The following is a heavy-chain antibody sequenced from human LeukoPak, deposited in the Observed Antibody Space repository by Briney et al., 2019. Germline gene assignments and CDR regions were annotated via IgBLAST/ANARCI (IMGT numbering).Heavy chain of an antibody. CDR3: ARETYYYDSSGYYSGRVGYFDY. CDR1: GFTFSSYW. V-gene: IGHV3-7*01. CDR2: IKQDGSEK. D-gene: IGHD3-22*01. J-gene: IGHJ4*02. Sequence: GGSLRLSCAASGFTFSSYWISWVRQAPGKGPEGVANIKQDGSEKYYVDSVKGRFTISRDNAKNSLYLQMNSLRAEDTAVYYCARETYYYDSSGYYSGRVGYFDYWGQGTLVTVSS.